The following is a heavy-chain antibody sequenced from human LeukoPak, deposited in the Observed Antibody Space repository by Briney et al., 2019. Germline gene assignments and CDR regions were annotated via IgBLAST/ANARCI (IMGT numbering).Heavy chain of an antibody. V-gene: IGHV4-34*01. D-gene: IGHD5-18*01. CDR3: ASFSRGYSYGFGSGHYYYYYGMDV. CDR1: GGSFSGYY. J-gene: IGHJ6*02. CDR2: INHSGST. Sequence: SETLSLTCAVYGGSFSGYYWSWLRQPPGKGLEWVGEINHSGSTNYNPSLKSRVTISVDTSKNQFSLKLSSVTAADTAVYYCASFSRGYSYGFGSGHYYYYYGMDVWGQGTTVTVSS.